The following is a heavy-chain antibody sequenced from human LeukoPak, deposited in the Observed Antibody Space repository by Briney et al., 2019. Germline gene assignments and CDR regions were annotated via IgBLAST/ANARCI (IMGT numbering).Heavy chain of an antibody. CDR3: ARGYDDSGAFDY. D-gene: IGHD3-3*01. Sequence: SETLSLTCTVSGDSISTYYWSWIRQPPGKGLEWIGYIYHSGSTYYNPSLKSRVTISVDRSKNQFSLKLSSVTAADTAVYYCARGYDDSGAFDYWGQGTLVTVSS. V-gene: IGHV4-59*12. CDR1: GDSISTYY. CDR2: IYHSGST. J-gene: IGHJ4*02.